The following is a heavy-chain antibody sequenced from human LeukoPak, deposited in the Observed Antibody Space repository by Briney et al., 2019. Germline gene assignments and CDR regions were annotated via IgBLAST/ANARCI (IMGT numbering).Heavy chain of an antibody. CDR1: GGSISSYY. CDR3: ARGGEIWLHFDY. D-gene: IGHD5-18*01. J-gene: IGHJ4*02. Sequence: TSETLSLTCTVSGGSISSYYWSWIRQPPGKGLEWIGYIYYSGSTNYNPSLKSRVTISVDTSKNQFSLKLSSVTAADTAVYYCARGGEIWLHFDYWGQGTLVTVSS. V-gene: IGHV4-59*01. CDR2: IYYSGST.